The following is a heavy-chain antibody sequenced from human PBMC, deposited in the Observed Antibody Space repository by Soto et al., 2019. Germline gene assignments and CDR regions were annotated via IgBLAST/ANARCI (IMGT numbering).Heavy chain of an antibody. D-gene: IGHD4-17*01. CDR2: IKSKTDGGTT. CDR3: TTAIQGYGDYRNY. Sequence: GGSLRLSCAASGFTFSNAWMNWVRQAPGKGLEWVGRIKSKTDGGTTDYAAPVKGRFTISRDDSKNTLYLQMNSLKTEDTAVYYCTTAIQGYGDYRNYWGQGTLVTVSS. J-gene: IGHJ4*02. V-gene: IGHV3-15*07. CDR1: GFTFSNAW.